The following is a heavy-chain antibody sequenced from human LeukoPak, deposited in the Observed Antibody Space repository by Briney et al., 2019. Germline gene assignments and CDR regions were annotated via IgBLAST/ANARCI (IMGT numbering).Heavy chain of an antibody. Sequence: GGSLRLSCAASGFTFSTYSMHWVRQAPGKGLEYVSGISSNGGSTYYANSVKGRFTISRDNSKNTLYLQMGSLRAEDMAVYYCATTSGQYYYDINGSFDYWGQGTLVTVSS. V-gene: IGHV3-64*01. CDR1: GFTFSTYS. J-gene: IGHJ4*02. CDR3: ATTSGQYYYDINGSFDY. D-gene: IGHD3-22*01. CDR2: ISSNGGST.